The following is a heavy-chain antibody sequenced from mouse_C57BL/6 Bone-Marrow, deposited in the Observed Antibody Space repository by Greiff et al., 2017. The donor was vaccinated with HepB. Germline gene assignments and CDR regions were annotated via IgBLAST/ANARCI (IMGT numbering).Heavy chain of an antibody. Sequence: EVKLVESGGGLVKPGGSLKLSCAASGFTFSSYAMSWVRQTPEKRLEWVATISDGGSYTYYPDNVKGRFTISRDNAKNNLYLQMSHLKSEDTAMYYCAREAFTYWGQGTLVTVSA. CDR3: AREAFTY. CDR2: ISDGGSYT. CDR1: GFTFSSYA. V-gene: IGHV5-4*01. J-gene: IGHJ3*01.